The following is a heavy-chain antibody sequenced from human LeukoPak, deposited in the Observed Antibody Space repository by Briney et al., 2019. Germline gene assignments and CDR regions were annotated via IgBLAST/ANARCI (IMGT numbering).Heavy chain of an antibody. D-gene: IGHD2-15*01. V-gene: IGHV4-34*01. CDR3: ARESYCSGGSCYSALDY. J-gene: IGHJ4*02. CDR1: GGSFSGYY. Sequence: SETLSLTCAVYGGSFSGYYWSWIRQPPGKGLEWIGEINHSRSTNYNPSLKSRVTISVDTSKNQFSLKLSSVTAADTAVYYCARESYCSGGSCYSALDYWGQGTLVTVSS. CDR2: INHSRST.